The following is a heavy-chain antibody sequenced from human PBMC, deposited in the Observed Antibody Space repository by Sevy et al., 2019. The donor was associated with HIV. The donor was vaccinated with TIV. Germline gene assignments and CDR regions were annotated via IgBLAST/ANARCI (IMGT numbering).Heavy chain of an antibody. Sequence: GGFLRLSCAASGFTFSSYAMSWVRQAPGKGLEWVSAISGSGGSTYYADSVKGRFTISRDNSKNTLYLQMNSLRAEDTAVYYCAKDLGYYYHSSGYNFQHWGQGTLVTVSS. CDR3: AKDLGYYYHSSGYNFQH. J-gene: IGHJ1*01. CDR2: ISGSGGST. D-gene: IGHD3-22*01. V-gene: IGHV3-23*01. CDR1: GFTFSSYA.